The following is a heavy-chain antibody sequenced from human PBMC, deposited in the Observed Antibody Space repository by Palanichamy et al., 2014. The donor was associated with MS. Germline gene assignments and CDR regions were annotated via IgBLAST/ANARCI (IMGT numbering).Heavy chain of an antibody. D-gene: IGHD6-13*01. CDR2: IRFDGINR. CDR3: AKDRQQGYFDY. J-gene: IGHJ4*02. CDR1: GFSFNSSG. Sequence: ASGFSFNSSGMHWVRQAPGKGLEWVAFIRFDGINRYFADSVKGRFTISRDKAGNTLGLQMSSLRPEDTAVYFCAKDRQQGYFDYWGQGTLVTVSS. V-gene: IGHV3-30*02.